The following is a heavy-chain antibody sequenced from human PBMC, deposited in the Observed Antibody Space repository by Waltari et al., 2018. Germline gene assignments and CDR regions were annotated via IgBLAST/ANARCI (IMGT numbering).Heavy chain of an antibody. D-gene: IGHD4-17*01. CDR3: AKVDWSSYGDYDY. Sequence: EVQLLESGGGLVQPGGSLRLSCAASGFPFSSYAMRWVRQAPGKGLEWVSAISGSGGSTYYADSVKGRFTISRDNSKNTLYLQMNSLRAEDTAVYYCAKVDWSSYGDYDYWGQGTLVTVSS. V-gene: IGHV3-23*01. CDR1: GFPFSSYA. CDR2: ISGSGGST. J-gene: IGHJ4*02.